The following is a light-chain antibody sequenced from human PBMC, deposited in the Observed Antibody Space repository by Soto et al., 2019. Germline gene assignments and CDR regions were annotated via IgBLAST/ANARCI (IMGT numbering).Light chain of an antibody. V-gene: IGKV3-20*01. CDR3: QHYGISPFT. J-gene: IGKJ3*01. Sequence: EIVMTQSPATLSVSPGERATLSCRASQSISSNLAWYQQKPGQAPRLLIYGASSRATGIPDRFSGSGSGTDFTLTISRLEPEDFAVYYCQHYGISPFTFGPGTKVEFK. CDR2: GAS. CDR1: QSISSN.